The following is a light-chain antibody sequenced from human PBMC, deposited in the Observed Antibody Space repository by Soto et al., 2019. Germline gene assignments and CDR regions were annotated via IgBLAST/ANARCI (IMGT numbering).Light chain of an antibody. CDR2: GNN. CDR3: GTWDSSLSGGV. J-gene: IGLJ3*02. Sequence: QSVLTQPPSVSAAPGQTVTISCSGSSSNIGNNDVSWYQQLPGTAPKLLIYGNNKRPSGIPDRFSGSQSGTSATLGITGLQTGDEADYYCGTWDSSLSGGVFGGGTKLTVL. CDR1: SSNIGNND. V-gene: IGLV1-51*02.